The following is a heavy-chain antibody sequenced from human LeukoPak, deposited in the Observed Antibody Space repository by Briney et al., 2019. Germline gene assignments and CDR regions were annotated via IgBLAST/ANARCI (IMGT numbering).Heavy chain of an antibody. Sequence: PGGSLRLSCAASGFKLSSYSMNWVRQAPGKGLEWVGFIRSKAYGGTTEYAASVKGRFTISRDDSKSIAYLQMNSLKTEDTAVYYCTRASYYYDSSGPNAFDIWGQGTMVTVSS. CDR1: GFKLSSYS. J-gene: IGHJ3*02. CDR2: IRSKAYGGTT. CDR3: TRASYYYDSSGPNAFDI. D-gene: IGHD3-22*01. V-gene: IGHV3-49*04.